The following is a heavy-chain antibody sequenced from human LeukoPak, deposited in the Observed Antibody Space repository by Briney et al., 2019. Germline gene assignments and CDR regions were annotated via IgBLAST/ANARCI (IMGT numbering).Heavy chain of an antibody. V-gene: IGHV4-39*07. J-gene: IGHJ4*02. CDR1: GGSISSSSYY. D-gene: IGHD3-3*01. CDR3: ARVLGYVWSGYVGY. CDR2: IYYSGST. Sequence: SETLSLTCTVSGGSISSSSYYWGWIRQPPGKGLEWIGSIYYSGSTYYNPSLKSRVTISVDTSKNQFSLKLSSVTAADTAVYYCARVLGYVWSGYVGYWGQGTLVTVSS.